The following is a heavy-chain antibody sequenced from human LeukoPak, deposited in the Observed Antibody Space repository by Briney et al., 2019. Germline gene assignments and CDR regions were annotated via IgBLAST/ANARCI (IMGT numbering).Heavy chain of an antibody. Sequence: PSQTPSLTCAVPGGSISSGGSSWSCIRQPPGKGLEWLGYIYHSGTTYYNPSLKSRVTISVDRSKNQFSLKLSSVTAADTAVYYCARGDSSGYPDYWGQGTLVTVSS. CDR2: IYHSGTT. V-gene: IGHV4-30-2*01. CDR1: GGSISSGGSS. CDR3: ARGDSSGYPDY. D-gene: IGHD3-22*01. J-gene: IGHJ4*02.